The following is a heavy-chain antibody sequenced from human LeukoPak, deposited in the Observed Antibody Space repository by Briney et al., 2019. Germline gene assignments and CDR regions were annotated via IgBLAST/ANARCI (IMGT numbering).Heavy chain of an antibody. CDR2: IKTDGRST. J-gene: IGHJ3*02. CDR1: GFTFSSYW. CDR3: ARATNDAFDI. Sequence: SGGSLRLSCAASGFTFSSYWMHWVRHAPGKGPVWVSLIKTDGRSTSYADSVKGRFTISRDNAKNTLYLQMNSLRAEDTAVYYCARATNDAFDIWGQGTMVTVSS. V-gene: IGHV3-74*01. D-gene: IGHD1-1*01.